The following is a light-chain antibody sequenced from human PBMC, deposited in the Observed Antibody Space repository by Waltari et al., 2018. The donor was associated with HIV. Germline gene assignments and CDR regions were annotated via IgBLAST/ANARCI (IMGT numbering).Light chain of an antibody. CDR1: SLRSYY. J-gene: IGLJ2*01. Sequence: SSELTQDPAVSVALGQTVRITCQGDSLRSYYASWYRQKPGQAPVLVIYGKNNRPSGIPDRFPGSSSGNTASLTITGAQAEDEADYYCNSRDSSGNHLVFGGGTKLTVL. V-gene: IGLV3-19*01. CDR3: NSRDSSGNHLV. CDR2: GKN.